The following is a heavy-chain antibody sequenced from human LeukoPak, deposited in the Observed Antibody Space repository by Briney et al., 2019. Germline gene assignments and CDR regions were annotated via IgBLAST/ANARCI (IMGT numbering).Heavy chain of an antibody. CDR3: ARERDSSSWYAFDI. Sequence: PAGGSLRLSCAASGFTFSSSSMNWVRQAPGKGLEWVSYISSSSSTIYYADSVKGRFSVSRDNAKNSLYLQMNSLRDEDTAVYYCARERDSSSWYAFDIWGQGTMVTVSS. CDR1: GFTFSSSS. CDR2: ISSSSSTI. D-gene: IGHD6-13*01. V-gene: IGHV3-48*02. J-gene: IGHJ3*02.